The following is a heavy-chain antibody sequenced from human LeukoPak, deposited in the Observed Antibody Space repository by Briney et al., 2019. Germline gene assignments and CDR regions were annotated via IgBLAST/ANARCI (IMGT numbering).Heavy chain of an antibody. CDR1: GFTFSSYW. CDR2: ITSDESST. CDR3: ARATRVGYCSGGSCYDYYWYFDL. J-gene: IGHJ2*01. V-gene: IGHV3-74*01. Sequence: GGSLRLSCAASGFTFSSYWMHWVRHAPGKGLVWVSRITSDESSTSCADSVKGRFTISRDNAKNTLYLQMNSLRAEDTAVYYCARATRVGYCSGGSCYDYYWYFDLWGRGTLVTVSS. D-gene: IGHD2-15*01.